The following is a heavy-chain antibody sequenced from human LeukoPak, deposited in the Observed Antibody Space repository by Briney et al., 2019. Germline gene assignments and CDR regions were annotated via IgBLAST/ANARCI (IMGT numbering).Heavy chain of an antibody. V-gene: IGHV1-18*01. CDR1: GYTFTSYG. CDR3: ARDPRRFGVTPNQNDCFDP. D-gene: IGHD3-16*01. CDR2: ISAYNGNT. Sequence: ASVKVSCKASGYTFTSYGISWVRQAPGQGLEWMGWISAYNGNTNYAQKLQGRVTMTTDTSPSTAYMELRRLRSDDTAVYYCARDPRRFGVTPNQNDCFDPWGQGTLVTVSS. J-gene: IGHJ5*02.